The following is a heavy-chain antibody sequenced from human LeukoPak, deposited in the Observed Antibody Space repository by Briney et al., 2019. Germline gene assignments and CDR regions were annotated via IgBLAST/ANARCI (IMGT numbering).Heavy chain of an antibody. Sequence: PSETLSLTCTVSGGSISSYYWSWIRQPPGKGLEWIGYIYYSGSTNYNPSLKSRVTISVDTSKNQFSLKLSSVTAADTAVYYCARDQGAYYYGSGSSWGPYYYYYMDVWGKGTTVTVSS. V-gene: IGHV4-59*01. D-gene: IGHD3-10*01. CDR1: GGSISSYY. J-gene: IGHJ6*03. CDR2: IYYSGST. CDR3: ARDQGAYYYGSGSSWGPYYYYYMDV.